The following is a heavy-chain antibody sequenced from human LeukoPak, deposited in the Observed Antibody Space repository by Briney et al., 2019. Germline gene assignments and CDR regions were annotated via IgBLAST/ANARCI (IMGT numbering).Heavy chain of an antibody. V-gene: IGHV3-48*01. Sequence: GGSLRLSCAASGFTFSSYSMNWVRQAPGKGLEWVSYISSSSSTIYYADSVKGRFTLSRDNAKNSLYLQMNSLRAEDTAVDYCARDRIAVAGPDYFDYWGQGTLVTVSS. D-gene: IGHD6-19*01. J-gene: IGHJ4*02. CDR3: ARDRIAVAGPDYFDY. CDR1: GFTFSSYS. CDR2: ISSSSSTI.